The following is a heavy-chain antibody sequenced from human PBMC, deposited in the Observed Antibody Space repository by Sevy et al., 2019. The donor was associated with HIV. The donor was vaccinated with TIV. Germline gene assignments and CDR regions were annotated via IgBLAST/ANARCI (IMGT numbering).Heavy chain of an antibody. CDR2: LFPGNSDV. V-gene: IGHV5-51*01. CDR3: ARVGHLPLDAFDI. Sequence: GESLKISCQASGYSFTAYWIGWVRQMPGKGLEWMGILFPGNSDVRSFQGHVTVSVDKSINTAYLQWGSLKASYSATYYCARVGHLPLDAFDIWGQGTKVTVSS. CDR1: GYSFTAYW. J-gene: IGHJ3*02.